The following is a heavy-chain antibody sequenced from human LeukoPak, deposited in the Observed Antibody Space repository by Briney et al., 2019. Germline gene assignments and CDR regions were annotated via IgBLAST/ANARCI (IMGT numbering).Heavy chain of an antibody. V-gene: IGHV1-69*05. Sequence: ASVKVSCKASGGTFSSYAISWVRQAPGQGLEWMGGIIPIFGTANYAQKFQGRVTITTDESTSTAYMELSSLKASDTAIYYCARAHDKYHPFDYWGQGTLVTVSS. CDR3: ARAHDKYHPFDY. D-gene: IGHD3-9*01. CDR1: GGTFSSYA. J-gene: IGHJ4*02. CDR2: IIPIFGTA.